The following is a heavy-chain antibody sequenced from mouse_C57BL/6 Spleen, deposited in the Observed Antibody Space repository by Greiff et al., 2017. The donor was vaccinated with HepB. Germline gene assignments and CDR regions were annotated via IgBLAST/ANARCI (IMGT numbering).Heavy chain of an antibody. D-gene: IGHD1-1*01. V-gene: IGHV5-9*01. CDR2: ISGGGGNT. CDR3: ARHLYYYGSRGYFDY. J-gene: IGHJ2*01. CDR1: GFTFSSYT. Sequence: DVMLVESGGGLVKPGGSLKLSCAASGFTFSSYTMSWVRQTPEKRLEWVATISGGGGNTYYPDSVKGRFTISRDNAKNTLYLQMSSLRSEDTALYYCARHLYYYGSRGYFDYWGQGTTLTVSS.